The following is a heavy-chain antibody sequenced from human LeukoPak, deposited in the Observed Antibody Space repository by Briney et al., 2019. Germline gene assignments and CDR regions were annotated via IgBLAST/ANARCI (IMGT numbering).Heavy chain of an antibody. CDR1: GYSISSGYY. J-gene: IGHJ3*02. CDR3: ARDNSRDGYNPGDDAFDI. V-gene: IGHV4-38-2*02. CDR2: IYHSGST. D-gene: IGHD5-24*01. Sequence: PSETLSLTCTVSGYSISSGYYWGWIRQPPGKGLEWIGSIYHSGSTYYNPSLKSRVAISVDTSKNQFSLKLSSVTAADTAVYYCARDNSRDGYNPGDDAFDIWGQGTMVTVSS.